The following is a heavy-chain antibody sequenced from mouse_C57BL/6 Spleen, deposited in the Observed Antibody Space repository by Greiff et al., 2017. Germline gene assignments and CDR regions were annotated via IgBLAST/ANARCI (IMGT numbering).Heavy chain of an antibody. V-gene: IGHV1-50*01. CDR3: ASGDYDYAMDY. CDR2: IDPSDSYT. J-gene: IGHJ4*01. D-gene: IGHD2-13*01. CDR1: GYTFTSYW. Sequence: QQSCKASGYTFTSYWMQWVKQRPGQGLEWIGEIDPSDSYTNYNQKFKGKATLTVDTSSSTAYMQLSSLTSEDSAVYYCASGDYDYAMDYWGQGTSVTVSS.